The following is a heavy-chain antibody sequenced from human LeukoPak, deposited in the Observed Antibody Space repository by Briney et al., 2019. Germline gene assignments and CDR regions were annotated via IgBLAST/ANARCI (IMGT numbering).Heavy chain of an antibody. Sequence: SVKVSCQASGGTFSSYAISWVRQAPGQGLEWMGGIIPIFGTANYAQKFQGRVTITTDESTSTAYMELSSLRSEDTAVYYCASGRITIFGVVISEYYYYYMDVWGKGTTVTVSS. CDR1: GGTFSSYA. CDR3: ASGRITIFGVVISEYYYYYMDV. CDR2: IIPIFGTA. V-gene: IGHV1-69*05. D-gene: IGHD3-3*01. J-gene: IGHJ6*03.